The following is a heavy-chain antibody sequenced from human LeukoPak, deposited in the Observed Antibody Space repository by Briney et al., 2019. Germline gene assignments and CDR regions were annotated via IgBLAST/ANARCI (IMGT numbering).Heavy chain of an antibody. Sequence: GGSLRLSCAASEFTVSSNYMAWVRQAPGKGLEWVSVLYSGGDTYYADSVKGRFTISRDNSKNTLYLQLNTLRAEDTAVYYCARYIPSCGGNCNDGFDIWGQGTMVSVSS. V-gene: IGHV3-53*01. CDR1: EFTVSSNY. J-gene: IGHJ3*02. D-gene: IGHD2-21*01. CDR2: LYSGGDT. CDR3: ARYIPSCGGNCNDGFDI.